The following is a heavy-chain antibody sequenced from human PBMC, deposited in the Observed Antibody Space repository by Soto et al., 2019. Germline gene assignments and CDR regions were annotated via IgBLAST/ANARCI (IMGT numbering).Heavy chain of an antibody. CDR2: IIPLFAAP. D-gene: IGHD3-22*01. CDR1: GDSFSSSA. J-gene: IGHJ4*02. CDR3: AILTTSGYYPPFDD. Sequence: QVQLVQSGAEVKKPGSSVKVSCKASGDSFSSSAITWVRQAPGPGLAWMGGIIPLFAAPHYAHRFQDRVTITADESTSTSYMELSSLRSEDTAVYYCAILTTSGYYPPFDDWGQGTLVTVSS. V-gene: IGHV1-69*01.